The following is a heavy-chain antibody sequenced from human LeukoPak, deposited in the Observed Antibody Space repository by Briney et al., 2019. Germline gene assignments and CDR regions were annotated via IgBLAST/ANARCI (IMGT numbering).Heavy chain of an antibody. CDR2: AYFSGNK. Sequence: KPSETLSLTCTVSGGSVSSNAYYWGWIRQTPGKGLEWIGNAYFSGNKYYNTSLKRRDTIVVDTSKNEFSLKLSSVTAADTAVYYCARLGGYNLSRNAFDIWGRGTLVTVSS. CDR1: GGSVSSNAYY. CDR3: ARLGGYNLSRNAFDI. J-gene: IGHJ3*02. D-gene: IGHD5-24*01. V-gene: IGHV4-39*01.